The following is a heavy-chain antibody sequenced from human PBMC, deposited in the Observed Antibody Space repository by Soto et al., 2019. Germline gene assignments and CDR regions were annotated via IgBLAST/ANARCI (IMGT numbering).Heavy chain of an antibody. J-gene: IGHJ5*02. D-gene: IGHD3-22*01. CDR3: ARDRGPSSGYYPYWFDP. CDR2: IIPIFGTA. CDR1: GGTFRSYA. Sequence: QVQLVQSGAEVKKPGSSVKVSCKASGGTFRSYAITWVRQAPGQGLEWMGGIIPIFGTANYAQKVQGRVTITADESTSTAYTERSSLRSEDTAVDYCARDRGPSSGYYPYWFDPWGQGTLVSVSS. V-gene: IGHV1-69*12.